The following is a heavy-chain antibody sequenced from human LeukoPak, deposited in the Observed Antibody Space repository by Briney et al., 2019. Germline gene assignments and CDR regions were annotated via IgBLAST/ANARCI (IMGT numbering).Heavy chain of an antibody. D-gene: IGHD2-2*01. CDR1: GGSISSGSYY. CDR2: VYTTGDT. J-gene: IGHJ4*02. Sequence: SETLSLTCTVSGGSISSGSYYWSWIRQPAGKGLEWIGRVYTTGDTNYNPSLKSRVTISIDTSKNQFSLKVNSVTAADTAVYYCARDSCSSNSCSFDYWGQGTLVTVSS. V-gene: IGHV4-61*02. CDR3: ARDSCSSNSCSFDY.